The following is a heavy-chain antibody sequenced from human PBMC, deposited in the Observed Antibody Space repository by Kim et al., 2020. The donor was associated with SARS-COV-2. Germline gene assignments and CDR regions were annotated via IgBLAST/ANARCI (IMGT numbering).Heavy chain of an antibody. CDR1: GFTFSSYA. D-gene: IGHD4-4*01. CDR3: AKTPLHATKNTIWNAFDI. CDR2: ISGSGGST. Sequence: GGSLRLSCAASGFTFSSYAMSWVRQAPGKGLEWVSAISGSGGSTYYADSVKGRFTISRDNSKNTLYLQMNSLRAEDTAVYYCAKTPLHATKNTIWNAFDIWGRGTMVTVSS. V-gene: IGHV3-23*01. J-gene: IGHJ3*02.